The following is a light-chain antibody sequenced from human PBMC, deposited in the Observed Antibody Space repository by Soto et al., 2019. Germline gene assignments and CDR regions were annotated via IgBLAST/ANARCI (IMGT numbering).Light chain of an antibody. CDR2: GAS. Sequence: VLTQPPGTLSLSPGERATLSCRASQSVNNNYLAWYQQKPGQSPRLLIYGASIRATAIPDRFSGSGSGTDFTLTISRLEPEDSAVYYCQQHSRSITFGGGTKVDIK. CDR3: QQHSRSIT. J-gene: IGKJ4*01. V-gene: IGKV3-20*01. CDR1: QSVNNNY.